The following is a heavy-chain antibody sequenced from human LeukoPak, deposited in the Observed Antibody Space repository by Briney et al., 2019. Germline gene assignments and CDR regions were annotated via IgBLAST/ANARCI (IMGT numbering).Heavy chain of an antibody. CDR1: GGSISSSSYY. Sequence: SETLSLTCTVSGGSISSSSYYWGWIRQPPGKGLEWIGSIYYSGSTYYNPSLKSRVTISVDTSKNQFSLKLSSVTAADTAVYYCARHGVSSGYYIFDHWGQGTLVTVSS. J-gene: IGHJ4*02. CDR2: IYYSGST. CDR3: ARHGVSSGYYIFDH. D-gene: IGHD3-22*01. V-gene: IGHV4-39*01.